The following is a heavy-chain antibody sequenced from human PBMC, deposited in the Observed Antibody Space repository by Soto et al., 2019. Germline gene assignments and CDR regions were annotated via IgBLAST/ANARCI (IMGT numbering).Heavy chain of an antibody. J-gene: IGHJ1*01. CDR1: GFSLSDRV. CDR3: AREDESSGYAGTFHL. Sequence: QVQLVESGGDVVQPGRSLRLSCAASGFSLSDRVMHWVRQAPGKQLEWVALISHDETNKVYTDSVKGRFTISRDISKNTLYLQMNSLRPEDTAVYYCAREDESSGYAGTFHLWGQGTLVTVSS. V-gene: IGHV3-30*04. CDR2: ISHDETNK. D-gene: IGHD3-22*01.